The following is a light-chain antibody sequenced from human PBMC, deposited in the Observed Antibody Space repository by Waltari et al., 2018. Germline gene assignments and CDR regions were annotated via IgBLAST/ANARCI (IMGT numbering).Light chain of an antibody. CDR1: QSVLYSSNNKNY. CDR3: QEYYTQTFS. V-gene: IGKV4-1*01. J-gene: IGKJ3*01. Sequence: DIVMTQSPDSLAVSLGERATINCTSSQSVLYSSNNKNYLAWYQQKPGQPPKLLVYWGSSRESGVPERFSGSVSGTDFTLTISSLQAEDVAVYYCQEYYTQTFSFGPGTKVDIK. CDR2: WGS.